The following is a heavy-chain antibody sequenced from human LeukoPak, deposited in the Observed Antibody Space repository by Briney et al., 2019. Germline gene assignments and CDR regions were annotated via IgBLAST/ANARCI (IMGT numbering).Heavy chain of an antibody. CDR1: GYTFTRYY. J-gene: IGHJ5*02. CDR2: INPNSGGT. D-gene: IGHD3-10*01. V-gene: IGHV1-2*02. CDR3: ATLTMVRGVVVNWFDP. Sequence: ASVKVSCKASGYTFTRYYMHWVRQAPGQGLEWMGWINPNSGGTNYAQKFQGRVTMTRDTSISTAYMELSRLRSDDTAVYYCATLTMVRGVVVNWFDPWGQGTLVTVS.